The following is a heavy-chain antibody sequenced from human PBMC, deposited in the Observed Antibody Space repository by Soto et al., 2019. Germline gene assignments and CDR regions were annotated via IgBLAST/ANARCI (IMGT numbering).Heavy chain of an antibody. CDR3: VCGGNFFIY. D-gene: IGHD3-16*01. V-gene: IGHV3-7*01. CDR1: GFTFSTYW. CDR2: MDQDGSET. J-gene: IGHJ4*02. Sequence: EVQLVESGGGLVQPGGSLRLSCAAPGFTFSTYWMTWFRQPPGKGLEWVANMDQDGSETYYVDSVRGRFTVSRDNAKNSLYLQMNSLRVEDTAVYYCVCGGNFFIYWGQGTLVTVSP.